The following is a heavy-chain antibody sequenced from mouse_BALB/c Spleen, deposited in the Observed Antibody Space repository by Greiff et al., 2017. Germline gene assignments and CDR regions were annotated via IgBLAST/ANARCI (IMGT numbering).Heavy chain of an antibody. CDR2: IYPGNSDT. D-gene: IGHD2-14*01. J-gene: IGHJ4*01. Sequence: VQLQQSGTVLARPGASVKMSCKASGYTFTSYWMHWVKQRPGQGLEWIGAIYPGNSDTSYNQKFKGKAKLTAVTSTSTAYMELSSLTNEDSAVYYCARGGGYDEAMDYWGQGTSVTVSS. CDR1: GYTFTSYW. V-gene: IGHV1-5*01. CDR3: ARGGGYDEAMDY.